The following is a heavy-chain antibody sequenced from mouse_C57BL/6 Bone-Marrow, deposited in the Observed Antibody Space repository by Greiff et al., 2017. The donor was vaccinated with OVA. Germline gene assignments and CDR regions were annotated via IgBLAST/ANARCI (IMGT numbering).Heavy chain of an antibody. Sequence: QVQLKQSGAELVRPGTSVKVSCKASGYAFTNYLIEWVKQRPGQGLEWIGVINPGSGGTNYTEKFKGKATLTADKSSSTAYMQLSSLTSEDSAVYFCARNGLGLDFDYWGQGTTLTVSS. V-gene: IGHV1-54*01. CDR1: GYAFTNYL. CDR2: INPGSGGT. D-gene: IGHD4-1*01. CDR3: ARNGLGLDFDY. J-gene: IGHJ2*01.